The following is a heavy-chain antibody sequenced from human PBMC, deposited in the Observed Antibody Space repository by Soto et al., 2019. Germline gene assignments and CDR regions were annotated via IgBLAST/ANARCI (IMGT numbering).Heavy chain of an antibody. CDR1: GFTFSSYA. V-gene: IGHV3-23*01. J-gene: IGHJ4*02. CDR3: ADSRVYGDYYDY. Sequence: GGSLRLSCAASGFTFSSYAMSWVRQAPGKGLEWVSAISGSGGSTYYADSVKGRFTISRDNSKNTLYLQMNSLRAEDTAVYYCADSRVYGDYYDYWGQGTLVTVSS. CDR2: ISGSGGST. D-gene: IGHD4-17*01.